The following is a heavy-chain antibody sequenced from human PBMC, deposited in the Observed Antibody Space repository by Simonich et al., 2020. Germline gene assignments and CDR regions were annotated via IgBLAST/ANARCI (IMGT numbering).Heavy chain of an antibody. V-gene: IGHV4-34*11. CDR3: ARQEYSSSSFDY. Sequence: QVQLQQWGAGLLKPSETLSLTCAVYGGSFSGYYWSWIRQPPGKGLEWIGYIYYSGSTNYHTSLKSRVTISVDTSKNQFSLKLSSVTAADTAVYYCARQEYSSSSFDYWGQGTLVTVSS. J-gene: IGHJ4*02. D-gene: IGHD6-6*01. CDR1: GGSFSGYY. CDR2: IYYSGST.